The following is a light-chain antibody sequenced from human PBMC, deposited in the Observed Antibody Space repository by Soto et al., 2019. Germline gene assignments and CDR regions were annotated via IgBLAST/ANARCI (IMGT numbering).Light chain of an antibody. CDR2: AAA. CDR1: QNIERY. Sequence: DIRMTQSPSSLSASIGDTITISCRASQNIERYLNWYQKKEGRAPQLLMFAAANLESGVPSRFRGSGSGTDFTLTISSLQPEDFATYYCQQTHSTIHSFGQGTKVDIK. CDR3: QQTHSTIHS. J-gene: IGKJ2*01. V-gene: IGKV1-39*01.